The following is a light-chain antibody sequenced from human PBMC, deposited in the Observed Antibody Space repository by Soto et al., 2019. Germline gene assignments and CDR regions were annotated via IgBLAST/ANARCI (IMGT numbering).Light chain of an antibody. CDR1: SSDVGVYNY. Sequence: QSVLTQPASVSGSPGQSITISCTGSSSDVGVYNYVSWYQQHPGKAPKLMIFEVTDRPSGVSNRFSGSKSGNTASLTISGLQAEDEADYYCNSYTSRSTYVFGTGTKVTVL. CDR3: NSYTSRSTYV. J-gene: IGLJ1*01. CDR2: EVT. V-gene: IGLV2-14*01.